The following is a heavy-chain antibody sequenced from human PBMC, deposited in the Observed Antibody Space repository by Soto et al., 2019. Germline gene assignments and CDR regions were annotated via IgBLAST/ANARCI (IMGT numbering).Heavy chain of an antibody. V-gene: IGHV1-3*01. J-gene: IGHJ5*02. CDR2: INAGNGNT. CDR1: GNTFTSYS. Sequence: ASEKVSCKASGNTFTSYSGCWVRQAPGQGLEWMGWINAGNGNTRYSQKFQDRVTITRDTSASTVYMELSSLRSEDTAFYYCASGRGSMFDPWGQGTLVTVPQ. D-gene: IGHD3-16*01. CDR3: ASGRGSMFDP.